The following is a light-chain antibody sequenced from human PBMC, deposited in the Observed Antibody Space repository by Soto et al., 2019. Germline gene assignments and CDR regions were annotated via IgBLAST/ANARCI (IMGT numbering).Light chain of an antibody. CDR2: AAS. Sequence: DIQMTQSPSSLSASVGDRVTITCRASQDISNYLAWYQQKPGKVPKLRIYAASTLQSGVPSRFSGSGSGTDFTLTISSLQPEDVATYYCQKYNGAPRTFGQGTKVDIK. V-gene: IGKV1-27*01. J-gene: IGKJ1*01. CDR1: QDISNY. CDR3: QKYNGAPRT.